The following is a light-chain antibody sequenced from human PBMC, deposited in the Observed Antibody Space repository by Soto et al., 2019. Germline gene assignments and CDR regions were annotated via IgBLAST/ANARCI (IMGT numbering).Light chain of an antibody. V-gene: IGKV3-20*01. J-gene: IGKJ1*01. CDR2: GAS. CDR1: QSVSSSY. CDR3: QQYSSSPWT. Sequence: EIVLTQSPGTLSLSQGEGATLSCRASQSVSSSYFAWYQQKPGQAPRLLIYGASSRATGIPDRFSGSGSGTDFTLTISRLEPEDLAVYYCQQYSSSPWTFGQGTKVETK.